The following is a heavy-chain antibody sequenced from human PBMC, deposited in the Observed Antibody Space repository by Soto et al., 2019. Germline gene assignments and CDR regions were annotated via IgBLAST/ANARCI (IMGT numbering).Heavy chain of an antibody. V-gene: IGHV1-24*01. CDR3: ATPSSQLGTHTLFDY. CDR1: GYTLTELS. J-gene: IGHJ4*02. CDR2: FDPEDGET. D-gene: IGHD7-27*01. Sequence: ASVKVSCKVSGYTLTELSMHWVRQAPGKGLEWMGGFDPEDGETIYAQKFQGRVTMTEDTSTDTAYMELSSLRSEDTAVYYCATPSSQLGTHTLFDYWGQGTLVTVSS.